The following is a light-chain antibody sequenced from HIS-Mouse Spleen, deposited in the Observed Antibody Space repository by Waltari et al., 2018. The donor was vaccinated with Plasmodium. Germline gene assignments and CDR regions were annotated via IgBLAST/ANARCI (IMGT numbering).Light chain of an antibody. J-gene: IGLJ3*02. V-gene: IGLV3-10*01. CDR1: ALPQKY. CDR2: EDS. Sequence: SYELTQPPSVSVSPGQTARITCSGAALPQKYAYCYQQKSGQAPVLVIYEDSKRPPGIPERFSGSSSGTMATLTISGAQVEDEADYYCYSTDSSGNHRVFGGGTKLTVL. CDR3: YSTDSSGNHRV.